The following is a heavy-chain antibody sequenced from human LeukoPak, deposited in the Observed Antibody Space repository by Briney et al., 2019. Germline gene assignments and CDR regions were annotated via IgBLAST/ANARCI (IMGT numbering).Heavy chain of an antibody. D-gene: IGHD3-9*01. CDR1: GGSISSGDYS. J-gene: IGHJ5*02. CDR2: IYYSGST. Sequence: SQTLSLTCTVSGGSISSGDYSWSWIRQPPGKGLEWIGYIYYSGSTYYNPSLKSRVTISVDTSKNQFSLKLSSVTAADTAVYYCAREHYDILTGYEYNWFDPWGQGTLVTVSS. CDR3: AREHYDILTGYEYNWFDP. V-gene: IGHV4-30-4*01.